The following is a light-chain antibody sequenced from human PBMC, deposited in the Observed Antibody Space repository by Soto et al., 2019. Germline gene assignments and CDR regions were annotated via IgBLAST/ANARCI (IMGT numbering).Light chain of an antibody. CDR2: GVF. Sequence: DIQMTQSPSSLSASVGDRVTVTCQASQDMNNFLNWYQQKPGKAPKLLIYGVFNMETGVPSRFSGSGSRTDVTLTISSLQPEDIATYYCQQYDNLPLTFSGGTKVEIK. J-gene: IGKJ4*01. CDR3: QQYDNLPLT. V-gene: IGKV1-33*01. CDR1: QDMNNF.